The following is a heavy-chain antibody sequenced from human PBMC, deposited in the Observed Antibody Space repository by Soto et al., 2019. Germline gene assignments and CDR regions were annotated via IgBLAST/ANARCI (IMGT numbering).Heavy chain of an antibody. J-gene: IGHJ6*02. Sequence: SLRLSCAASGFTFSSYAMHWVRQAPGKGLEWVAVISYDGSNKYYADSVKGRFTISRDNSKNTLYLQMNSLRAEDTAVYYCARDAYSYGTAVGMDVWGQGTTVTVSS. CDR2: ISYDGSNK. D-gene: IGHD5-18*01. CDR1: GFTFSSYA. CDR3: ARDAYSYGTAVGMDV. V-gene: IGHV3-30-3*01.